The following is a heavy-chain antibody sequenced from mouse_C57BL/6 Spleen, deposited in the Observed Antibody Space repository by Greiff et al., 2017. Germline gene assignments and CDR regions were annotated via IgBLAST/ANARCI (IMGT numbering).Heavy chain of an antibody. V-gene: IGHV1-9*01. D-gene: IGHD2-3*01. CDR1: GYTFTGYW. J-gene: IGHJ2*01. CDR3: ARRDLIYDGYYVGYYFDY. Sequence: QVQLQQSGAELMKPGASVKLSCKATGYTFTGYWIEWVKQRPGHGLEWIGEILPGSGSTNYNEKFKGKATFTADTSSNTAYMQLSSLTTEDSAIYYCARRDLIYDGYYVGYYFDYWGQGTTLTVSS. CDR2: ILPGSGST.